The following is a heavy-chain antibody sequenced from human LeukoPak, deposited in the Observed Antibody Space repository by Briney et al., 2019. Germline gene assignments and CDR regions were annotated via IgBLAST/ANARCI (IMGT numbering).Heavy chain of an antibody. D-gene: IGHD3-22*01. CDR3: AREARYYDSGDYYGMDV. V-gene: IGHV1-18*01. J-gene: IGHJ6*02. CDR1: GYTFTSYG. Sequence: ASVKVSCKDSGYTFTSYGISWVRQAPGQGLEWMGWISAYNGNTNYAQKLQGRVTMTTDTSTSTAYMELRSLRSDDTAVYYCAREARYYDSGDYYGMDVWGQGTTVTVSS. CDR2: ISAYNGNT.